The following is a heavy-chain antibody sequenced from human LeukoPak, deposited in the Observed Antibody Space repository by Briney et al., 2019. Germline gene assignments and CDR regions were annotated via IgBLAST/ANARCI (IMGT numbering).Heavy chain of an antibody. D-gene: IGHD3-22*01. CDR2: ISSSSSSI. Sequence: GGSLRLSCAASGFTFSSSAMSWVRQAPGKGLEWVSSISSSSSSIYYADSVKGRFTISRDNAKNSLYMQMNSLRAEDTALYYCARDYADISGYYFDYWGQGTLVTVSS. J-gene: IGHJ4*02. CDR3: ARDYADISGYYFDY. CDR1: GFTFSSSA. V-gene: IGHV3-21*01.